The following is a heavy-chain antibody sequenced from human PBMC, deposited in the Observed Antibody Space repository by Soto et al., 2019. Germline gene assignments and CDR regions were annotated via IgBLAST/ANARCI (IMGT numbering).Heavy chain of an antibody. Sequence: EVQLVESGGGLVQPGRSLRLSCAASGFTFDDYAMHWVRQAPGKGLEWVSGISWNSGSIGYADSVKGRFTISRDNAKNSLYLQMNSLRAEDTALYYCAKDMNVVVVQCAFDIWGQGTMVTVSS. CDR3: AKDMNVVVVQCAFDI. CDR2: ISWNSGSI. J-gene: IGHJ3*02. CDR1: GFTFDDYA. D-gene: IGHD2-15*01. V-gene: IGHV3-9*01.